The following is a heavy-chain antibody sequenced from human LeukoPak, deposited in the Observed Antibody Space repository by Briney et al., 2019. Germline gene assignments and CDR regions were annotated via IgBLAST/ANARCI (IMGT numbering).Heavy chain of an antibody. Sequence: ASETLSLTCTVSGGSISSGGYYWSWIRQHPGKGLEWIGYIYYSGSTYYNPSLKSRVTISVDTSKNQFSLKLSSVTAADTAVYYCARGILHLGELSLVWGQGTLVTVSS. V-gene: IGHV4-31*03. CDR1: GGSISSGGYY. CDR3: ARGILHLGELSLV. D-gene: IGHD3-16*02. J-gene: IGHJ4*02. CDR2: IYYSGST.